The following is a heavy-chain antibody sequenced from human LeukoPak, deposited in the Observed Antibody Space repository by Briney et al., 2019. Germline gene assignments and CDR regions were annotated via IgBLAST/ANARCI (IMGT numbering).Heavy chain of an antibody. CDR1: GFTFSSYS. J-gene: IGHJ4*02. CDR2: ISSTSSYI. Sequence: GGSLRLTCAASGFTFSSYSMNWVRQAPGKGLEWVSSISSTSSYIYYADSVKGRFTVSRDNAKNSLCLQMNSLRVEDTAVYYCARESSIAVPGTIYWGQGTLVTVSS. D-gene: IGHD6-19*01. CDR3: ARESSIAVPGTIY. V-gene: IGHV3-21*01.